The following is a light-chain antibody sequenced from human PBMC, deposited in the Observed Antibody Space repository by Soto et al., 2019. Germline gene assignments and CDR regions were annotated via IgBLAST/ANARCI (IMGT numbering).Light chain of an antibody. Sequence: DIQMTQSPSTLSASVGDTATITCRASHSISSWLAWYQQKPGKAPKLLIYDASSLESGVPSRFSGSGSGTEFTLSISSLQPDDCATSYCQQYNSYSPYTFGQGTKLEIK. V-gene: IGKV1-5*01. CDR1: HSISSW. CDR2: DAS. J-gene: IGKJ2*01. CDR3: QQYNSYSPYT.